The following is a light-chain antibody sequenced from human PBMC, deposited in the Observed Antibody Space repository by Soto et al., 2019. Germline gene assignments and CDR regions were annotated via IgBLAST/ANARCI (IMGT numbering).Light chain of an antibody. J-gene: IGKJ5*01. CDR1: QSVRSSS. Sequence: ETVLTQSPGTLSLSPGERATLSCRASQSVRSSSLAWYQQRPGQAPRLLIYGASSRASDISDRFSGSGSGTDFTLTITRLAPEDFAVYFCQQYSTSPITFGQGTRLEIK. CDR2: GAS. CDR3: QQYSTSPIT. V-gene: IGKV3-20*01.